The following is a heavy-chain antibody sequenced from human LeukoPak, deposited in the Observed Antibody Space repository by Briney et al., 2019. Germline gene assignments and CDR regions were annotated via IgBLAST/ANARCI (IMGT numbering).Heavy chain of an antibody. CDR3: VVGNGYSWGYYYGMDV. V-gene: IGHV3-21*01. J-gene: IGHJ6*02. Sequence: GGSLRLSCAASGFTFSSYSMNWVRQAPGKGLEWVSSISSSSSYIYYADSVKGRFTISRDNAKNSLYLQMNSLRAEDTAVYYCVVGNGYSWGYYYGMDVWGQGTTVTVSS. CDR2: ISSSSSYI. CDR1: GFTFSSYS. D-gene: IGHD5-18*01.